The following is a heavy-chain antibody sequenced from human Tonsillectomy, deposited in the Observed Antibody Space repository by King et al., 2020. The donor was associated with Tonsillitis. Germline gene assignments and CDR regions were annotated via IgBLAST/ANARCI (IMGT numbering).Heavy chain of an antibody. V-gene: IGHV3-11*01. J-gene: IGHJ5*02. CDR1: GFPFSDYY. Sequence: QLVQSGGDLVKPGGSLRLSCAASGFPFSDYYMSWIRQAPGKGLEWLSFISSRSSSIYYADSVRGRFTISRANAEESVFLQMNSLRAEDTAVYYCPRFAGGSESMEYYSFLDTWGQGILVTVSS. CDR2: ISSRSSSI. CDR3: PRFAGGSESMEYYSFLDT. D-gene: IGHD3-16*01.